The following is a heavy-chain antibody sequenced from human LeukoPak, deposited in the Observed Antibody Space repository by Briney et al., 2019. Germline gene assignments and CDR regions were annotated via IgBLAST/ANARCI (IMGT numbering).Heavy chain of an antibody. CDR2: IRSRAYRGTT. J-gene: IGHJ6*02. CDR1: GFTFGDHA. D-gene: IGHD5-18*01. Sequence: GGSLTLSCSTSGFTFGDHAMSWVRQAPGKGLEWVGFIRSRAYRGTTEYAASVRDRFTISRDDSKSIAYLQMNSLKIDDTAVYFCGRGPIELWLHNGIDVWGQGTTVTVSS. CDR3: GRGPIELWLHNGIDV. V-gene: IGHV3-49*04.